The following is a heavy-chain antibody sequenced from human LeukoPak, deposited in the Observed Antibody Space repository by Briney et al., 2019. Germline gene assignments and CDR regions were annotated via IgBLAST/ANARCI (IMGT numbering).Heavy chain of an antibody. J-gene: IGHJ5*02. Sequence: ASVKVSCKASGYTFTRYGISWVRQAPGQGLEWMGRITAYNGNTNCAQKFQGRVTMTTDTSTSTAYMELTSLRSDDTAVYYCARSYCSSSICYARATGWFDPWGQGTLVTVSS. CDR1: GYTFTRYG. D-gene: IGHD2-2*01. CDR3: ARSYCSSSICYARATGWFDP. V-gene: IGHV1-18*01. CDR2: ITAYNGNT.